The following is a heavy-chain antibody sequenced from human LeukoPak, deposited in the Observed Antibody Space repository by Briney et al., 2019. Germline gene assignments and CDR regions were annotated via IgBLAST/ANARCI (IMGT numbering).Heavy chain of an antibody. V-gene: IGHV3-53*01. CDR2: IYSGGTT. D-gene: IGHD1/OR15-1a*01. J-gene: IGHJ4*02. Sequence: PGGSLRLSCAASGFTLSSNYMTWVRQAPEKGLEWVSVIYSGGTTFYTDSVKGRFTISTDNSKNTLYLQMNSLRAEDTAVYYCARDRTGTAQFDYWGQGTLVTVSS. CDR1: GFTLSSNY. CDR3: ARDRTGTAQFDY.